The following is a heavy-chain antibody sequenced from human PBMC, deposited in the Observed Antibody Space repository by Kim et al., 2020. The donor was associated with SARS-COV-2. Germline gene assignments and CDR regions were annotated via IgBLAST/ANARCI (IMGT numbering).Heavy chain of an antibody. D-gene: IGHD3-10*01. CDR2: IYYSGST. V-gene: IGHV4-59*08. Sequence: SETLSLTCTVSGGSISSYYWSWIRQPPGKGLEWIGYIYYSGSTNYNPSLKSRVTISVDTSKNQFSLKLSSVTAADTAVYYCAITGGGDAFDIWGQGTMVTVSS. J-gene: IGHJ3*02. CDR3: AITGGGDAFDI. CDR1: GGSISSYY.